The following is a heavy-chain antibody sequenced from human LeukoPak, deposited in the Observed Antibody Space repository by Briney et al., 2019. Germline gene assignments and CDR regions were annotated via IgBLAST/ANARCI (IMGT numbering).Heavy chain of an antibody. J-gene: IGHJ4*02. D-gene: IGHD5-24*01. CDR2: ISPSGRTL. CDR1: GITFSDYY. CDR3: ARKGRDVYNFAD. V-gene: IGHV3-11*01. Sequence: GESLRLSCVVYGITFSDYYMGWIRQTPGKGLECVSYISPSGRTLNYADSVKSRFTISRDNAKKSFYLQMNSLRADDTAVYYCARKGRDVYNFADWGQGTLVTVSS.